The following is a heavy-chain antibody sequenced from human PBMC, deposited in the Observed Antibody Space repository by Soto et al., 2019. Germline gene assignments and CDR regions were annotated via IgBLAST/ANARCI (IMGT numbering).Heavy chain of an antibody. J-gene: IGHJ5*02. CDR1: GGSISSYY. Sequence: SETLSLTRTVSGGSISSYYWSWIRQPAGKGLEWIGRIYTSGSTNYNPSLKSRVTMSVDTSKNQFSLKLSSVTAADTAVYYCARAITGYCSGGSCYTGTFDPWGQGTLVTVSS. CDR3: ARAITGYCSGGSCYTGTFDP. D-gene: IGHD2-15*01. V-gene: IGHV4-4*07. CDR2: IYTSGST.